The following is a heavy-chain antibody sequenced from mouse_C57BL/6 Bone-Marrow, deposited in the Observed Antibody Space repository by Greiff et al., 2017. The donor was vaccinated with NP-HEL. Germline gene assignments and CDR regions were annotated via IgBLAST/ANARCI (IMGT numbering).Heavy chain of an antibody. CDR1: EYEFPSHD. V-gene: IGHV5-2*01. CDR2: INSDGGST. D-gene: IGHD3-1*01. Sequence: DVHLVESGRGLVQPGESLKLSCESNEYEFPSHDMSWVRKTPEKRLELVAAINSDGGSTYYPDTMERRFIISRDNTKKTLYLQMSSLRSEDTALYYCARLGLLWYFDVWGTGTTVTVSS. J-gene: IGHJ1*03. CDR3: ARLGLLWYFDV.